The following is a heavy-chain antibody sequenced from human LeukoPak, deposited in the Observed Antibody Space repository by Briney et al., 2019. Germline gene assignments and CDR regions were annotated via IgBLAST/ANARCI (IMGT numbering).Heavy chain of an antibody. CDR2: INLNGGST. J-gene: IGHJ5*02. CDR3: AKGGSSNWFDP. CDR1: GFTFDDYG. Sequence: GSLRLSCAASGFTFDDYGLSWVRQAPGKGLEWVSGINLNGGSTGYADSVKDRFTISRDNSRNTLYLQMNSLRDEDTAVYYCAKGGSSNWFDPWGQGTLVTVSS. V-gene: IGHV3-20*04. D-gene: IGHD3-10*01.